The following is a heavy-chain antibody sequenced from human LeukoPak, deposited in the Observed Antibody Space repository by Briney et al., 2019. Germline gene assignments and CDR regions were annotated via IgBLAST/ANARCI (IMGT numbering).Heavy chain of an antibody. J-gene: IGHJ4*02. V-gene: IGHV4-59*08. D-gene: IGHD2-8*01. CDR3: ARRRSGVFDY. CDR1: GGPINSYY. Sequence: SETLSLTCTVSGGPINSYYWTWIRQPPGKGLEWVAYIYYSGSTKYHPSPKSRVNTSLDTSKNQFSLNLTSVTAADTAVYYCARRRSGVFDYWGQGILVTVSS. CDR2: IYYSGST.